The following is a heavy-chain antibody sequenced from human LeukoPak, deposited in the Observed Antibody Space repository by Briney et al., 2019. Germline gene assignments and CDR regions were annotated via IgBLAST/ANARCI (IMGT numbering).Heavy chain of an antibody. D-gene: IGHD1-14*01. J-gene: IGHJ4*02. CDR2: ISSSGSTI. Sequence: GGSLRLSCAASGFTFSSYEMKWVRQAPGKGLEWVSYISSSGSTIYYADSVKGRFTVSRDNAKNSLYLQMNSLRAEDTAVYYCARVTVAESVDYWGQGTLVTDSS. CDR3: ARVTVAESVDY. CDR1: GFTFSSYE. V-gene: IGHV3-48*03.